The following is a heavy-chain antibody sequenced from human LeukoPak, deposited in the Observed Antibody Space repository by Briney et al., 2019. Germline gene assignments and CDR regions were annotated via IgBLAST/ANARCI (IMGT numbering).Heavy chain of an antibody. D-gene: IGHD3-10*01. CDR2: VTHSGST. CDR1: GGSFSGYH. J-gene: IGHJ6*03. CDR3: ARGVNYYGSGSFMYYYYYMDV. V-gene: IGHV4-34*01. Sequence: SETLSLTCAVSGGSFSGYHWSWIRQSPDKGLEYIGEVTHSGSTDYNPSLQSRVTISVATSKKEFSLRLKSVTAADTAVYYCARGVNYYGSGSFMYYYYYMDVWGKGTTVTVSS.